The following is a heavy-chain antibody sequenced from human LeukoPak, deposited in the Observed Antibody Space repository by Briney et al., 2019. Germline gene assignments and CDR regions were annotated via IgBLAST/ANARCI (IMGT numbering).Heavy chain of an antibody. V-gene: IGHV1-3*01. CDR2: INAGNGNT. D-gene: IGHD3-3*02. Sequence: ASVKVSCKASGYTFTSYAMHWVRQAPGQRLEWMGWINAGNGNTKYSQKFQGRVTITRDTSASTAYMELSSLRSEDTAVYYCARVASLQIISYFDYWGQGTLVTVSS. J-gene: IGHJ4*02. CDR1: GYTFTSYA. CDR3: ARVASLQIISYFDY.